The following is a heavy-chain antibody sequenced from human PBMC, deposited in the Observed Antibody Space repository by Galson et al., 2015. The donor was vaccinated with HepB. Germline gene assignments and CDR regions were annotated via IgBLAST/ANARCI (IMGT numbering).Heavy chain of an antibody. CDR1: GFTFRNYA. V-gene: IGHV3-23*01. CDR3: TTDLGLDY. J-gene: IGHJ4*02. CDR2: ISSSGGST. Sequence: SLRLSCAASGFTFRNYAMSWVRQAPGKGLEWVSKISSSGGSTYYADSVKGRFTISRDNSQNTLYLQLNSLRAEDTAIYYCTTDLGLDYWGQGTLVTVSS.